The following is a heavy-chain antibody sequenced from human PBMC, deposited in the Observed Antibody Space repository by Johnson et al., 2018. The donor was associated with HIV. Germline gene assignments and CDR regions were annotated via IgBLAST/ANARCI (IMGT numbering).Heavy chain of an antibody. CDR3: ARDHMGPVNRRVQWLVPRGFDF. CDR1: GFTFSSYW. J-gene: IGHJ3*01. V-gene: IGHV3-20*04. CDR2: INWNGAST. Sequence: VQLVESGGGLVQPGGSLRLSCPASGFTFSSYWMPWVRQAPGKGLVWVSGINWNGASTGYADSVKGRFPVSRANANNSLYLQMNSLRAEDTALYYCARDHMGPVNRRVQWLVPRGFDFWGQGTMVTVAS. D-gene: IGHD6-19*01.